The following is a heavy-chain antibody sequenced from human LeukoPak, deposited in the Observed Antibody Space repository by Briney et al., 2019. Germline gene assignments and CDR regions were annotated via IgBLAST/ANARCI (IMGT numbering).Heavy chain of an antibody. V-gene: IGHV4-4*07. CDR3: ARAIARPAYRSGWKGFYFDF. D-gene: IGHD6-19*01. CDR1: GGSISSHY. Sequence: SETLSLTCSASGGSISSHYWSWIRQPAGKGLEWIGHVQTGGNSYYNPSLKSRVTLSIDTSKNQFSLKLNSVTAADTAMYFCARAIARPAYRSGWKGFYFDFWGQGALVTVPS. J-gene: IGHJ4*02. CDR2: VQTGGNS.